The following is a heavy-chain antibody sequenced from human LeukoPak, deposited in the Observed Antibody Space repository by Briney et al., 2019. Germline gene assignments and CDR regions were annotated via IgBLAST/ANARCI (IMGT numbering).Heavy chain of an antibody. J-gene: IGHJ4*02. CDR1: GGSISSGGYY. CDR3: ARVCLPQYYFDY. Sequence: SETLSLTCTVSGGSISSGGYYWSWIRQPAGKGLEWIGRIYTSGSTNYNPSLKSRVTISVDTSKNQFSLELSSVTAADTAVYYCARVCLPQYYFDYWGQGTLVTVSS. V-gene: IGHV4-61*02. D-gene: IGHD2-2*01. CDR2: IYTSGST.